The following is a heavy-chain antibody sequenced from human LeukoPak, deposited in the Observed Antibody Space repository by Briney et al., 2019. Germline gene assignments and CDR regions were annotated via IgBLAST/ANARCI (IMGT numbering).Heavy chain of an antibody. Sequence: ASVKVSCKASGYTFTGYYMHWVRQAPGQGLEWMGWINPNSGGTNYAQKFQGRVTMTRDTSISTAYMELSSLRSDDTAVYYCARPISYYYDNSGYYSWGQGTLVTVSS. D-gene: IGHD3-22*01. CDR1: GYTFTGYY. J-gene: IGHJ4*02. CDR3: ARPISYYYDNSGYYS. CDR2: INPNSGGT. V-gene: IGHV1-2*02.